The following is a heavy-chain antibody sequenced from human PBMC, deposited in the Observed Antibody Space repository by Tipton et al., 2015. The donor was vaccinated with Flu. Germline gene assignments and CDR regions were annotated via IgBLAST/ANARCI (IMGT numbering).Heavy chain of an antibody. D-gene: IGHD2-21*01. J-gene: IGHJ6*02. V-gene: IGHV4-34*01. CDR3: ARSFRVAVIGGLDV. Sequence: TLSLTCAVYGGSFSGNNRSWIRRSPGKGLEWIGEIDHSGDSHANPSLKSRVTISRDTSMNQFSLRLRSVTAADTAVYYCARSFRVAVIGGLDVWGQGTTVIVSS. CDR1: GGSFSGNN. CDR2: IDHSGDS.